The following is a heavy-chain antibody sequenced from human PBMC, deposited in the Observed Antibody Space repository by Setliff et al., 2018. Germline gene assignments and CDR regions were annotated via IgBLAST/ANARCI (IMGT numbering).Heavy chain of an antibody. CDR3: ATGPRDSRNYLTWLNP. D-gene: IGHD4-4*01. CDR1: GYTSTTNA. Sequence: ASVKVSCKASGYTSTTNALHWVRQAPGQSLEWMGWITAGNGDTKYSQRFQDRITISRDTSATTVHMELSSLRTEDTGFYYCATGPRDSRNYLTWLNPWGQGTLVTVSS. CDR2: ITAGNGDT. V-gene: IGHV1-3*01. J-gene: IGHJ5*02.